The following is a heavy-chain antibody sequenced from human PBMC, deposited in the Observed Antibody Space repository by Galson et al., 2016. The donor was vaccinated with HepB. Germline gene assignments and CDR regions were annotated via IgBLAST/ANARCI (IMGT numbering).Heavy chain of an antibody. Sequence: SLRLSCAASGLTFSNFWMTWVRQAPGKGLEWVANINQDGTVKHYLDSVRGRFTISRDNAKSSLVLQMNSLRAEDTAVYFCARAYQYTLDYWGQGTLVTVSS. D-gene: IGHD1-1*01. CDR1: GLTFSNFW. CDR2: INQDGTVK. V-gene: IGHV3-7*04. J-gene: IGHJ4*02. CDR3: ARAYQYTLDY.